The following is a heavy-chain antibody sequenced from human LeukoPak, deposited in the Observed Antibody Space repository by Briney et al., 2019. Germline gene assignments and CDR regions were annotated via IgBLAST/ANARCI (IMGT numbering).Heavy chain of an antibody. CDR2: IYHNGNT. J-gene: IGHJ4*02. CDR3: ASGGYSYGFDY. CDR1: GGSISSGGYS. D-gene: IGHD5-18*01. Sequence: SETLSLTCAVSGGSISSGGYSWSWIRQPPGKGLEWIGYIYHNGNTYYSPSLKSRVTISVDRSKNQLSLKLSSATAADTAMYYCASGGYSYGFDYWGQGTLVTVSS. V-gene: IGHV4-30-2*01.